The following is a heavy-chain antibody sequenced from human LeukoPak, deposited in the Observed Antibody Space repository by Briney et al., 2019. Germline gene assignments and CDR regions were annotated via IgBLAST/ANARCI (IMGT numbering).Heavy chain of an antibody. Sequence: GGSLRLSCAASGFTFSSYAMHWVRQAPGKGLEWVAVISYHGSNKYYADSVKGRFTISRDNSKNTLYLQMNSLRAEDTAVYYCAREEQVPAAMTFYYYYYMDVWGKGTTVTVSS. V-gene: IGHV3-30-3*01. D-gene: IGHD2-2*01. CDR3: AREEQVPAAMTFYYYYYMDV. J-gene: IGHJ6*03. CDR1: GFTFSSYA. CDR2: ISYHGSNK.